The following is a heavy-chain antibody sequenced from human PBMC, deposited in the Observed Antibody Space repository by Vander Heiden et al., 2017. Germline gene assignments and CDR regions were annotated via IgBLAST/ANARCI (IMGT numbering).Heavy chain of an antibody. CDR1: GFTFSSYE. J-gene: IGHJ6*02. V-gene: IGHV3-48*03. Sequence: EVQLVESGGGLVQPGGSLRLSCAASGFTFSSYEMNWVRQAPGKGLGWVSYISSSGSTIYYADSVKGRFTISRDNAKNSLYLQMNSLRAEDTAVYYCARALTVATVLGYYYYGMDVWGQGTTVTVSS. CDR3: ARALTVATVLGYYYYGMDV. D-gene: IGHD5-12*01. CDR2: ISSSGSTI.